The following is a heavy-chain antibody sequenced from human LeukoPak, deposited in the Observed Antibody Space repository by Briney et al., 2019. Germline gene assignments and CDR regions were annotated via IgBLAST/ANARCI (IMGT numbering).Heavy chain of an antibody. CDR3: ARVPNTAGFYFDY. Sequence: GGSLRLSCAASGFTFSSYSMNWVRQAPGKGLEWVSSISSSSSYIYYADSVEGRFTISRDNAKNSLYLQMNSLRAEDTAVYYCARVPNTAGFYFDYWGQGTLVTVSS. CDR1: GFTFSSYS. J-gene: IGHJ4*02. CDR2: ISSSSSYI. V-gene: IGHV3-21*01. D-gene: IGHD5-18*01.